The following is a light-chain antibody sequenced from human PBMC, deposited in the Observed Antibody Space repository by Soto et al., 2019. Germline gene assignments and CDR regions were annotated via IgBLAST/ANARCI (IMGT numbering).Light chain of an antibody. J-gene: IGKJ1*01. Sequence: ELAMTQSPATLSVSPGEGATLSCRASQSVSSKLAWYQQKPGQAPRLLIYGASNRATGIPDRFSGSGSGTDFTLTIRRLEHEDFALYYCQQYGRSQTFGQGTKVDIK. CDR1: QSVSSK. CDR2: GAS. V-gene: IGKV3-20*01. CDR3: QQYGRSQT.